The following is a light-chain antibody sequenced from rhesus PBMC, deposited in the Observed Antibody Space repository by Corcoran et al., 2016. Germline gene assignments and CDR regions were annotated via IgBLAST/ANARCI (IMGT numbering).Light chain of an antibody. J-gene: IGKJ2*01. Sequence: DIQMTQSPSSLSASVGDRVTITCRASENVNNYLHWYQQKPGKAPKLLINNASTLQSGVPSRFSGSGSGTDFPLTISSLQPEDFATYYYQHSYGTPYSFGQGTKVEIK. CDR2: NAS. CDR1: ENVNNY. V-gene: IGKV1-74*01. CDR3: QHSYGTPYS.